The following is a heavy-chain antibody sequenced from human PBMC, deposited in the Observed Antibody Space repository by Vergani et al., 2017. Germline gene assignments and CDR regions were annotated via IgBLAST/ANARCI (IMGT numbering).Heavy chain of an antibody. V-gene: IGHV4-34*01. J-gene: IGHJ3*02. CDR3: ARTRITMIVVVRPFDI. CDR1: GGSFSGYY. CDR2: INHSGST. Sequence: QVQLQQWGAGLLKPSETLSLTCAVYGGSFSGYYWSWIRQPPGKGLEWIGEINHSGSTNYNPSLKSRVTISVDTSKNQFSLKLSSVTAADTAVYYCARTRITMIVVVRPFDIWGQGTMVTVSS. D-gene: IGHD3-22*01.